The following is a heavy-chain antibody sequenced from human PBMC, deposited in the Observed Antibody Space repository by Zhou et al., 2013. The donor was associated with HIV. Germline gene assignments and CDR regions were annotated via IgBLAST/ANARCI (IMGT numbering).Heavy chain of an antibody. CDR2: IIPILGIP. Sequence: QVHLVQSGTEVKKPGSSVRVPCKTSGGTFTGYAITWVRQAPGQGLEWMGRIIPILGIPNYAQKFQGRVTIKTDETTHTVQMELSDARSDDTAVYYCTRTAHTSAYHYWGQGALVTVS. D-gene: IGHD6-19*01. J-gene: IGHJ4*02. V-gene: IGHV1-69*05. CDR3: TRTAHTSAYHY. CDR1: GGTFTGYA.